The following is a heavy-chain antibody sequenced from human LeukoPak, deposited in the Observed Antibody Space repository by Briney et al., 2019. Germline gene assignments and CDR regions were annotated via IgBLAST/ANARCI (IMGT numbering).Heavy chain of an antibody. Sequence: PSETLSLTCTVSGGSISSSSYYWGWIRQPPGKGLEWLSYISHESSIIYYANSVKGRFTISKDNAKNTLYLQINSLRAEDTAVYYCARGVSPLNYYFDYWGQGTLVTVSS. CDR2: ISHESSII. D-gene: IGHD6-13*01. CDR1: GGSISSSS. J-gene: IGHJ4*02. V-gene: IGHV3-48*04. CDR3: ARGVSPLNYYFDY.